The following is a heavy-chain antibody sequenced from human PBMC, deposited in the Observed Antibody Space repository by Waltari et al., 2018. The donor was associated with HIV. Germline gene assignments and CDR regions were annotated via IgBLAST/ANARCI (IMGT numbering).Heavy chain of an antibody. J-gene: IGHJ1*01. Sequence: VQLHQWGTGRLMPSETLSPTCAVYGGYFNGSYCTWIRQSPGNGLEWIGEVDYSGDTNYNPSLKSRLTISVDTSKNQFSLKLTSMTTADTGLYYCARGPHTSIFGVVKYFQPWGQGTLVTVSS. CDR1: GGYFNGSY. D-gene: IGHD3-3*01. CDR3: ARGPHTSIFGVVKYFQP. CDR2: VDYSGDT. V-gene: IGHV4-34*01.